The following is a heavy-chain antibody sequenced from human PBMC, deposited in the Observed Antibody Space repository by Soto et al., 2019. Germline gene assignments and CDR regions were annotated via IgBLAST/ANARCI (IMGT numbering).Heavy chain of an antibody. CDR2: IRASDNSI. V-gene: IGHV3-48*03. J-gene: IGHJ4*02. CDR1: GVTFKTSE. CDR3: VSSGSGASATPYLDF. D-gene: IGHD3-10*01. Sequence: EGSLRLSCAAPGVTFKTSEVHWVRQAPGKGLEWLSFIRASDNSIYYADSVEGRFTISGDNAKNSVSLQMNSLTVEDTAIYYCVSSGSGASATPYLDFWGQGTLVTVSS.